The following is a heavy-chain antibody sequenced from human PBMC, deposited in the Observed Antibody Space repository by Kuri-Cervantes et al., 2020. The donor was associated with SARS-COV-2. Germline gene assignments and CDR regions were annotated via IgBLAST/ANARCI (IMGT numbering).Heavy chain of an antibody. CDR3: ARGYSLIDY. D-gene: IGHD5-18*01. CDR2: IYYSGGT. V-gene: IGHV4-59*01. Sequence: SETLSLTCTVSGGSISSYYWSWIRQPPGKGLEWIGYIYYSGGTNYNPSLKSRVTISVDTSKNQFSLKLSSVTAADTAVYYCARGYSLIDYWGQGTLVTVSS. J-gene: IGHJ4*02. CDR1: GGSISSYY.